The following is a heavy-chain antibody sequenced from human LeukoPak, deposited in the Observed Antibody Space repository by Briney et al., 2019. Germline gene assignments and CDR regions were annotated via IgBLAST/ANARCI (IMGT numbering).Heavy chain of an antibody. J-gene: IGHJ4*02. CDR3: AREGPGIAVAGTVIYPY. V-gene: IGHV1-69*13. Sequence: GASVKVSCKASGGTFSSYAIGWVRQAPGQGLEWMGGIIPIFGTANYAQKFQGRVTITADESTSTAYMELGSLRSEDTAVYYCAREGPGIAVAGTVIYPYWGQGTLVTVSS. D-gene: IGHD6-19*01. CDR1: GGTFSSYA. CDR2: IIPIFGTA.